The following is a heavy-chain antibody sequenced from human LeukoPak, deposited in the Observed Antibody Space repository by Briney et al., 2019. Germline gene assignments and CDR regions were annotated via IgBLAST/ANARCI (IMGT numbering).Heavy chain of an antibody. J-gene: IGHJ4*02. V-gene: IGHV1-46*01. D-gene: IGHD4-23*01. CDR3: ARESTVVTPREVGFDY. CDR2: INPSGGST. CDR1: GYTFTSYY. Sequence: ASVKVSCKASGYTFTSYYMHWVRQAPGQGLEWMGIINPSGGSTSYAQKFQGRVTMTRDTSISTAYMELSRLRSDDTAVYYCARESTVVTPREVGFDYWGQGTLVTVSS.